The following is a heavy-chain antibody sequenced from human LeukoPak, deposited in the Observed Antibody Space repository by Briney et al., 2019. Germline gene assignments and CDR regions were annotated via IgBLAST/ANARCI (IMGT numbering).Heavy chain of an antibody. V-gene: IGHV3-23*01. J-gene: IGHJ4*02. CDR3: AKELKVGATIIDY. CDR2: ISGSGGST. CDR1: GFTFSSYA. D-gene: IGHD1-26*01. Sequence: GGALRLSCAASGFTFSSYAMSWVRQAPGKGLEGVAAISGSGGSTYYADSVTGRFTISRDNSKNTLYLQMNSLRAEDTAVYYCAKELKVGATIIDYWGQGTLVTVSS.